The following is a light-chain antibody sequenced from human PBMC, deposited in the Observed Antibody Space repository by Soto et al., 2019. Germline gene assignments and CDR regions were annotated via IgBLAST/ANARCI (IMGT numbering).Light chain of an antibody. Sequence: EFVLTQSPETLSLSPGERSTLSCMAGQSVSSYLAWYQQKPGQAPRLLIYDASNRATGIPARFSGSGSGTDFTLTISSLQPDDFATYYCQQYNSYPGTFGQGTIV. CDR1: QSVSSY. CDR3: QQYNSYPGT. CDR2: DAS. V-gene: IGKV3-11*01. J-gene: IGKJ1*01.